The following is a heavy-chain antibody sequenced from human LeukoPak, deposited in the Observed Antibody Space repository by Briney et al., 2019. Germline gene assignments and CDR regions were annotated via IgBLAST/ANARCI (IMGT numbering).Heavy chain of an antibody. V-gene: IGHV1-46*01. CDR1: GYTFTSYY. CDR3: ARDPLAYDFWSGYSAPRYGMDV. CDR2: INPSGGST. J-gene: IGHJ6*02. D-gene: IGHD3-3*01. Sequence: ASVKVSCKASGYTFTSYYMHWVRQAPGQGLEWMGIINPSGGSTSYAQKFQGRVTMTRDTSTSTVYMELSSLRSEDMAVYYCARDPLAYDFWSGYSAPRYGMDVWGQGTTVTVSS.